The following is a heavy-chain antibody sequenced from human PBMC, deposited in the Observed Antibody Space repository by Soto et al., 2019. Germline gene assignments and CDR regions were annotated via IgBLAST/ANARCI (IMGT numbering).Heavy chain of an antibody. CDR1: GYSFTSYW. J-gene: IGHJ6*02. CDR2: IYPGDSDT. CDR3: ARYNSIAVRPGSSSWSFYYYYYGMDV. Sequence: GESLKISCKGSGYSFTSYWIGWVRQMPGKGLEWMGIIYPGDSDTRYSPSFQGQVTISADKSISTAYLQWSSLKASDTAMYYCARYNSIAVRPGSSSWSFYYYYYGMDVWGQGTTVTVSS. D-gene: IGHD6-13*01. V-gene: IGHV5-51*01.